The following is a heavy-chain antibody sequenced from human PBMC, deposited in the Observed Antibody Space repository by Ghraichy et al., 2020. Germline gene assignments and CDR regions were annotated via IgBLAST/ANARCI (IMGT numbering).Heavy chain of an antibody. V-gene: IGHV3-9*01. D-gene: IGHD6-13*01. CDR3: AKGIAATATYFQH. J-gene: IGHJ1*01. Sequence: GGSLRLSCAASGFTFDDYAMHWVRQVPGKGLEWVSGISWNTNNIDYADSVKGRFTISRDNAKNSLYLQMNSLRVEDTAFYYCAKGIAATATYFQHWGQGTLVAVSS. CDR2: ISWNTNNI. CDR1: GFTFDDYA.